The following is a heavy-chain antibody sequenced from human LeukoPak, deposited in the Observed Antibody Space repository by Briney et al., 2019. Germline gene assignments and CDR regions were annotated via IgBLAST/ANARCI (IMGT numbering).Heavy chain of an antibody. Sequence: SETLSLTCAVYGGSFSGYYWSWIRQPPGKGLEWIGEINHGGSTNYNPSLKSRVTISVDTSKNQFSLKLSSVTAADTAVYYCARGYSSGWYYYWGQGTLVTVSS. D-gene: IGHD6-19*01. V-gene: IGHV4-34*01. CDR1: GGSFSGYY. CDR2: INHGGST. CDR3: ARGYSSGWYYY. J-gene: IGHJ4*02.